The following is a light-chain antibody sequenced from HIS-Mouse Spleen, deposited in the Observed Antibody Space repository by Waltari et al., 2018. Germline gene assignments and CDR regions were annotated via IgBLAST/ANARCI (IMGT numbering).Light chain of an antibody. J-gene: IGLJ1*01. CDR1: SSDVGGYNY. Sequence: QSALTQPRSVSGSPGQSVTISCTAPSSDVGGYNYVSLYQQHPGKAPKLMIYDVSKRPSGVPDRFSGSKSGNTASLTISGLQAEDEADYYCCSYAGSYTGVFGTGTKVTVL. CDR3: CSYAGSYTGV. V-gene: IGLV2-11*01. CDR2: DVS.